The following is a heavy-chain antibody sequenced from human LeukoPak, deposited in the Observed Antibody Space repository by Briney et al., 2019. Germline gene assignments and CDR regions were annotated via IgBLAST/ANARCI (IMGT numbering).Heavy chain of an antibody. V-gene: IGHV1-18*01. J-gene: IGHJ6*03. Sequence: GASVKVSCKASGYTFTSYGISWVRQAPGQGLEWMGWISAYNGNTNYAQKLQGRVTMTTDTSTSTAYMELRSLRSDDTAVYYCARDGSGSYVPYYYYYMDVWGKGTTVTVSS. CDR1: GYTFTSYG. D-gene: IGHD1-26*01. CDR2: ISAYNGNT. CDR3: ARDGSGSYVPYYYYYMDV.